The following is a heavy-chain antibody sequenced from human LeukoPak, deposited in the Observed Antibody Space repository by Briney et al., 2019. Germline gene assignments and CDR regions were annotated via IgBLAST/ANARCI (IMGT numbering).Heavy chain of an antibody. J-gene: IGHJ4*02. CDR2: IIPILGIA. V-gene: IGHV1-69*04. CDR3: ARGPVGAGTYDY. Sequence: SVKVSCKASGGTFSSYAISWVRQAPGQGPEWMGRIIPILGIANYAQKFQGRVTITADKSTSTAYMELSSLRSEDTAVYYCARGPVGAGTYDYWGQGTLVTVSS. CDR1: GGTFSSYA. D-gene: IGHD1-26*01.